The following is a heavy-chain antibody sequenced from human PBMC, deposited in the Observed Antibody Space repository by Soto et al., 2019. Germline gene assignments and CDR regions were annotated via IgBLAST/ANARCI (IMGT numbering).Heavy chain of an antibody. D-gene: IGHD3-10*01. Sequence: QVPLVQSGAELKKPGASVKVSCKASGYTFSNYAMNWVRQATGQGPEWIGWVNPNNGDTGYAQKFQGRVTLTTDISTTTAYMELTSLRSEDTAIYYCAKVSRKGSAIDFDYWGQGTLITVSS. CDR1: GYTFSNYA. V-gene: IGHV1-8*01. J-gene: IGHJ4*02. CDR3: AKVSRKGSAIDFDY. CDR2: VNPNNGDT.